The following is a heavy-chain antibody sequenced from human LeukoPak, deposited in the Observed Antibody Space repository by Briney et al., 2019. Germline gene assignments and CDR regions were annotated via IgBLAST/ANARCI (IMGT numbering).Heavy chain of an antibody. J-gene: IGHJ4*02. Sequence: PGGSLRLSCVVSGFTFSNYWMSWVRQAPGKGLEWVANIKGDGSGTSYVDSVKGRFTISRDNAKNSLHLQVNSLRAEDTAVYYCARWELTGSWFFDYWGQGTLVTVSS. CDR3: ARWELTGSWFFDY. CDR2: IKGDGSGT. CDR1: GFTFSNYW. D-gene: IGHD6-13*01. V-gene: IGHV3-7*01.